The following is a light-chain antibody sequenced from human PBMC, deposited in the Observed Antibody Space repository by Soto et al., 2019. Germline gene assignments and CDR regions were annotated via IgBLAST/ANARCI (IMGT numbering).Light chain of an antibody. CDR1: DSSIGAGYD. V-gene: IGLV1-40*01. Sequence: QSVLTQPPSVSGAPGQRVTISCTGSDSSIGAGYDVHWYQQLPGTPPKVLIYGNSNRPSGVPDPFSASKSGTSASLAITGLQAEDEADYYCQSYDNSLSGSYVFGSGTKLTVL. CDR2: GNS. CDR3: QSYDNSLSGSYV. J-gene: IGLJ1*01.